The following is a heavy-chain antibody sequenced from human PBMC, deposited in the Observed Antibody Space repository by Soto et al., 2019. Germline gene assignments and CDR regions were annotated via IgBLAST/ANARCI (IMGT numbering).Heavy chain of an antibody. J-gene: IGHJ4*02. CDR1: GFAVSRKN. Sequence: EVQLVESGGGLIQPGGSRSLSFAASGFAVSRKNRPWVPQAPGKGREWVSVIYGGGTTYYADSVKGRFTISRDTSKNTLYLQMNSLRAEDTAVYYCVQTTGWPGFDFWGQGTLVTVSS. CDR3: VQTTGWPGFDF. V-gene: IGHV3-53*01. CDR2: IYGGGTT. D-gene: IGHD6-19*01.